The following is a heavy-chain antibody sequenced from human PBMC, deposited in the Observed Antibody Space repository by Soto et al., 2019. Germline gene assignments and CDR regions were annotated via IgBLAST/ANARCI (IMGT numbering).Heavy chain of an antibody. V-gene: IGHV3-30*18. Sequence: QVQLVESGGGVVQPRRSLSLSCAASGFTFSSYGMHWVRQAPGKGLEWVAVISYDGSNKYYADSVKGRFTISRDNSKNTLYLQMNSLRAEDTAVYYCAKGELLYGYDFDYWGQGTLVTVSS. CDR3: AKGELLYGYDFDY. D-gene: IGHD1-26*01. J-gene: IGHJ4*02. CDR1: GFTFSSYG. CDR2: ISYDGSNK.